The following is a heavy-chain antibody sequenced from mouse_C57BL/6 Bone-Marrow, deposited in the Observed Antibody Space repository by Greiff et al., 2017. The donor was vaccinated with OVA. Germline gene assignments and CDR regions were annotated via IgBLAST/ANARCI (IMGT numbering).Heavy chain of an antibody. CDR1: GFNIKDYY. CDR3: TTNYSNYVDAMDY. J-gene: IGHJ4*01. CDR2: IDPEDGDT. Sequence: EVQLQQSGAELVRPGASVKLSCTASGFNIKDYYMHWVKQRPEQGLEWIGRIDPEDGDTEYAPKFQGKATMTADTSSNTAYLQLISLTSEDTAVYYCTTNYSNYVDAMDYWGQGTSVTVSS. V-gene: IGHV14-1*01. D-gene: IGHD2-5*01.